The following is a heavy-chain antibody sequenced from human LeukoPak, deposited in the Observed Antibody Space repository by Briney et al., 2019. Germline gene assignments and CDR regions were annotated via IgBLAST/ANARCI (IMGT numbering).Heavy chain of an antibody. Sequence: SGTLSLTCAVSGGSISSSYWRSWVRQPPGKGPEWIGEIYHSGSTNYNPSLKSRVTISVEKSNNQFSPRLRSVTAAGTALYYFARDLNVAGGASSDYFDYWGQGTLVTVSS. J-gene: IGHJ4*02. D-gene: IGHD1-1*01. CDR2: IYHSGST. CDR1: GGSISSSYW. CDR3: ARDLNVAGGASSDYFDY. V-gene: IGHV4-4*02.